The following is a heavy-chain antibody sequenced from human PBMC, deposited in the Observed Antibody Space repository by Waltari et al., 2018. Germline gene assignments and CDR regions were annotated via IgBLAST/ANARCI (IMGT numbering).Heavy chain of an antibody. J-gene: IGHJ3*02. Sequence: QLQLQESGPGLVKPSETLSLTCTVSGGSISSSSYSWGWIRQPPGKGLVWIGSLYYSGSTYYNPSLKSRVTISVDTSKNQFSLKLSSVTAADAAVYYCASPMLTDAFDIWGQGTMVTVSS. CDR3: ASPMLTDAFDI. V-gene: IGHV4-39*01. D-gene: IGHD2-8*01. CDR1: GGSISSSSYS. CDR2: LYYSGST.